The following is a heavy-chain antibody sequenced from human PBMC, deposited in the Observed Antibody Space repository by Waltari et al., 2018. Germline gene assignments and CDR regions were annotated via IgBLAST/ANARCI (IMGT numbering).Heavy chain of an antibody. V-gene: IGHV7-4-1*02. Sequence: QVQLVQSGSELKKPGASVRVSCKASGYTFISHAMNWMRQAPGQGLEWMGWINTNTGNPTYAQGFTGRFVFSLDTSVSTAYLQISSLKAEDTAVYYCASPSDTAMGLGGMDVWGQGTTVTVSS. J-gene: IGHJ6*02. CDR3: ASPSDTAMGLGGMDV. D-gene: IGHD5-18*01. CDR1: GYTFISHA. CDR2: INTNTGNP.